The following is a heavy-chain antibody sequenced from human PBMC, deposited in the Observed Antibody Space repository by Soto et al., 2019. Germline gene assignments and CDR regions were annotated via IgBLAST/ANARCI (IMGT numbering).Heavy chain of an antibody. Sequence: ASVKVSCKASGYTFTSYAMHWVRQAPGQRLEWMGWINAGNGNTKYSQKIQGRVTITRDTSASTAYMELSSLRSEDTAVYYCARGGAARYFDYWGQGTLVTVSS. D-gene: IGHD6-6*01. CDR1: GYTFTSYA. J-gene: IGHJ4*02. CDR3: ARGGAARYFDY. V-gene: IGHV1-3*01. CDR2: INAGNGNT.